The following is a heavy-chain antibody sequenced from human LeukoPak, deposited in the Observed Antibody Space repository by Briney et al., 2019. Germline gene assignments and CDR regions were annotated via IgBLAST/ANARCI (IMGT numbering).Heavy chain of an antibody. Sequence: GTSLRLPCAASGFTFSNYAMSWVRQAPGKGLEWVSAITGSDGTTYYADSVKGRFTISRDNSKNTLYLQMNSLRAEDTAVYYCAKWGDYDILTGHYVSDYWGQGTLVTVSS. CDR1: GFTFSNYA. J-gene: IGHJ4*02. V-gene: IGHV3-23*01. CDR2: ITGSDGTT. D-gene: IGHD3-9*01. CDR3: AKWGDYDILTGHYVSDY.